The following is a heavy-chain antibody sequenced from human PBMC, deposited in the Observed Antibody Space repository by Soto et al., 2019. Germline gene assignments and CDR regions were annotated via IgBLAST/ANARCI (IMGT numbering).Heavy chain of an antibody. J-gene: IGHJ6*02. Sequence: GGSLRLSCAASGFIFSGSVIHWVRQASGKGLQWVGRIRSKANNYATEYTASVTGRFTISRDDSKNTAFLQMNSLKTEDTAVYYCTSLVVNPTLRYNDMDVWGQGTTVTVSS. D-gene: IGHD2-15*01. CDR2: IRSKANNYAT. V-gene: IGHV3-73*01. CDR3: TSLVVNPTLRYNDMDV. CDR1: GFIFSGSV.